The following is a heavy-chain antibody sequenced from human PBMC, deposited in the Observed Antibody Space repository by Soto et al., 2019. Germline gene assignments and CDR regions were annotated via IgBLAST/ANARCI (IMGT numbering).Heavy chain of an antibody. V-gene: IGHV3-23*01. D-gene: IGHD2-2*01. CDR1: GFTFSSYA. CDR2: ISGSGGST. CDR3: AKEGRQRYCSSTSCYEFRSYYYYYYMDV. Sequence: GGSLRLSCAASGFTFSSYAMSWVRQAPGKGLEWVSAISGSGGSTYYADSVKGRFSISRDNSKNTLYLQMNSLRAEDTAVYYCAKEGRQRYCSSTSCYEFRSYYYYYYMDVWGKGTTVTVSS. J-gene: IGHJ6*03.